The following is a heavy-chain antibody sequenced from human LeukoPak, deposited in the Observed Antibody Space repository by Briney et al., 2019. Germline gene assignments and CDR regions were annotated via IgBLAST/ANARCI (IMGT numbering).Heavy chain of an antibody. CDR2: ISGSGGST. J-gene: IGHJ6*02. V-gene: IGHV3-23*01. Sequence: GGSLRLSCAASGFTFSSYAMSWVRQAPGKGLEWVSAISGSGGSTYYADSVKGRFTISRDNSKNTLYLQMNSLRAEDTAVYYCAMTTTRYYYYYGMDVWGQGTTVTVSS. CDR1: GFTFSSYA. D-gene: IGHD2-15*01. CDR3: AMTTTRYYYYYGMDV.